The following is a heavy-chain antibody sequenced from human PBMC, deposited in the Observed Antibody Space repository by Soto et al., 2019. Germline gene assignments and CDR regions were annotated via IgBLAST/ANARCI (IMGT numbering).Heavy chain of an antibody. Sequence: QVQLGQAGAELREPGSSVKFSCRASGGTFSSAAINWLRQAPGQGPEWMGGIIPTFGTANYCEKFRGRVTMTADTSTSTAYMEVSSLTSEDTAMYFCARSATAGHRGFDIWGQGTMVTVSS. CDR3: ARSATAGHRGFDI. CDR2: IIPTFGTA. CDR1: GGTFSSAA. J-gene: IGHJ3*02. D-gene: IGHD6-19*01. V-gene: IGHV1-69*06.